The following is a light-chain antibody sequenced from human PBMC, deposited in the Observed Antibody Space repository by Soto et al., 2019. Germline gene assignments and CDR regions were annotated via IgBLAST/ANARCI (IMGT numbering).Light chain of an antibody. J-gene: IGLJ2*01. CDR2: EVS. Sequence: QSALTQPASVSGSPGQSITISCTGTSSDVGCYNYVSWYQQHPGKAPKLMMYEVSNRPSGVSNRFSGSKSGNTASLTISGLQAEDEADYYFSSYTSSSTVVFGGGTKLTVL. CDR1: SSDVGCYNY. V-gene: IGLV2-14*01. CDR3: SSYTSSSTVV.